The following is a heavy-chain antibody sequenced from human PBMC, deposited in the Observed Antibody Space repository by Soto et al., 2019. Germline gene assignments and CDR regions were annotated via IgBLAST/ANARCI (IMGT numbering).Heavy chain of an antibody. CDR3: PKVKDMVVLSASIVGQGFFDY. D-gene: IGHD2-2*02. V-gene: IGHV3-23*04. J-gene: IGHJ4*02. CDR1: RFTFSNYA. CDR2: ISSSGGNT. Sequence: EVQLVQSGGGLVQPGGSLRLSCAASRFTFSNYALTWVRQAPGKGLEWVSTISSSGGNTYYADSVRGRFIISRDNAKNTLILQMNSLRADDTAVYYCPKVKDMVVLSASIVGQGFFDYWCQGILVTVST.